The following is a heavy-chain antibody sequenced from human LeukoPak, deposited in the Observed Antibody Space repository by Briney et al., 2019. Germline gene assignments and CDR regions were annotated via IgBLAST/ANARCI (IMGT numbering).Heavy chain of an antibody. J-gene: IGHJ6*02. CDR3: ARLPIQPTYYDILTGQAPNYYYYGMDV. CDR2: IYYSGST. D-gene: IGHD3-9*01. CDR1: GGSISSYY. V-gene: IGHV4-59*01. Sequence: SETLSLTCTVSGGSISSYYWSWIRQPPGKGLEWIGYIYYSGSTNYNPSLKSRVTISVDTSKNQFSLKLSSVTAADTAVYYCARLPIQPTYYDILTGQAPNYYYYGMDVWGQGTTVTVSS.